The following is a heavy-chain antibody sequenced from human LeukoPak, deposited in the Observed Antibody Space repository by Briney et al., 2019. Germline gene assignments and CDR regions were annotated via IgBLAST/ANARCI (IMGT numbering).Heavy chain of an antibody. D-gene: IGHD6-19*01. CDR1: GDSISRYY. J-gene: IGHJ4*02. CDR3: ARGPGYSSGWYGGNYFDY. V-gene: IGHV4-59*08. CDR2: IYYSGST. Sequence: SETLSLTCTVSGDSISRYYWSWIRQPPGKGLEWIGYIYYSGSTNYNPSLKSRVTISLDTSKNQFSLKLSSVTAADTAVYYCARGPGYSSGWYGGNYFDYWGQGTLVTVSS.